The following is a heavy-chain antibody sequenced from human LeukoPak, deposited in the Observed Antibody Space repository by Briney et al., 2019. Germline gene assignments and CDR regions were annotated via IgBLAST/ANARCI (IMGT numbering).Heavy chain of an antibody. CDR3: AKDLYDSSGSRYDY. J-gene: IGHJ4*02. CDR2: MSESGSST. CDR1: GFTFSSYA. Sequence: GGSLRLSCAVSGFTFSSYAMSWVRQAPGKGLEWVAAMSESGSSTWYADSVKGRLTISRDNSKNTLFLQMNSLRAEDTAVYYCAKDLYDSSGSRYDYWGQGTLVTVSS. D-gene: IGHD3-22*01. V-gene: IGHV3-23*01.